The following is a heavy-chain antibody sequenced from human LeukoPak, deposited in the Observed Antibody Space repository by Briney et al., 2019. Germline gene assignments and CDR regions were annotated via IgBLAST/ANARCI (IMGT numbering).Heavy chain of an antibody. CDR1: GGSFSGYY. Sequence: SETLSLTCAVYGGSFSGYYWSWIRQPAGKGLEWIGRIYTSGSTNYNPSLKSRVTMSVDTSKNQFSLKLSSVTAADTAVYYCAREGSDYDFWSGTYYYYGMDVWGQGTTVTISS. V-gene: IGHV4-4*07. CDR2: IYTSGST. D-gene: IGHD3-3*01. J-gene: IGHJ6*02. CDR3: AREGSDYDFWSGTYYYYGMDV.